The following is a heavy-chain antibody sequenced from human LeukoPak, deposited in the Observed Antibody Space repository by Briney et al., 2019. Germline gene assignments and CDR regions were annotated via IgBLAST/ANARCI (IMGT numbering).Heavy chain of an antibody. D-gene: IGHD1-26*01. CDR3: ARSLVVGATYPYH. Sequence: GGSLRLSCTVSGFTVTSNSMSWVRQAPGKGLEWVSFIYSGSTHYSDSVKGRFAISRDNAKNSLYLQLNSLRAEDTAVYYCARSLVVGATYPYHWGRETLVTVSS. CDR1: GFTVTSNS. V-gene: IGHV3-53*01. J-gene: IGHJ5*02. CDR2: IYSGST.